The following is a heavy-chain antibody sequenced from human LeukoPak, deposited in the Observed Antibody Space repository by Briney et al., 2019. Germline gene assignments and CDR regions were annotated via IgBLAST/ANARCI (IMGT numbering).Heavy chain of an antibody. CDR3: ARQALGVVTNFDY. Sequence: SETLSLTCTVSGSSISSYYWSWIRQPPGKGLEWIGYIYYSGSTNYNPSLKSRVTISVDTSKNQFSLKLSSVTAADTAVYYCARQALGVVTNFDYWGQGTLVTVSS. J-gene: IGHJ4*02. CDR2: IYYSGST. V-gene: IGHV4-59*01. D-gene: IGHD3-3*01. CDR1: GSSISSYY.